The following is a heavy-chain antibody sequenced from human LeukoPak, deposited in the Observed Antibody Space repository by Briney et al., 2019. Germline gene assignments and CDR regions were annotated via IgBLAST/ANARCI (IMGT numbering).Heavy chain of an antibody. V-gene: IGHV3-7*03. CDR3: TRALGHSVLAFDV. D-gene: IGHD3-16*01. J-gene: IGHJ3*01. CDR2: IKEDGREK. CDR1: GFTFSSYA. Sequence: GGSLRLSCAASGFTFSSYAMNWVRQAPGKGLEWVASIKEDGREKLYVESLEGRLTIARDNAKESLHLQMRNLRVEDTAVYYCTRALGHSVLAFDVWGQGTVVIVS.